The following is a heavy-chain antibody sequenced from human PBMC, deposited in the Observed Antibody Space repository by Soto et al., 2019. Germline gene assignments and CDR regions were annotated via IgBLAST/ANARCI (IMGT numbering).Heavy chain of an antibody. V-gene: IGHV4-39*01. D-gene: IGHD2-2*01. Sequence: QLQLQESGPGLVKPSETLSLTCTVSGGSISSSSYYWGWIRQPPGKGLEWIGSIYYSGSTYYNPSLKRRVTISVDTSKNQFSLKLSSVTAADTAVYYCARRDIVVVPAAIRYFDYWGQGTLVTVSS. CDR3: ARRDIVVVPAAIRYFDY. CDR2: IYYSGST. CDR1: GGSISSSSYY. J-gene: IGHJ4*02.